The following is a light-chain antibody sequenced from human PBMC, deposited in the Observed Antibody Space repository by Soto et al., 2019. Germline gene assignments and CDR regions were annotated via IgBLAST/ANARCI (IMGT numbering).Light chain of an antibody. CDR3: SLYVGNNNLV. CDR2: EVS. V-gene: IGLV2-8*01. CDR1: SSDVGDYNY. J-gene: IGLJ2*01. Sequence: QSALTQPPSASGSPGQSVTISCTGTSSDVGDYNYVSWYQQHPGKAPKLMIYEVSKRPSGVSDRFSGSKSGNTASLTVSGLQAEDEADYYCSLYVGNNNLVFGGGTQLTVL.